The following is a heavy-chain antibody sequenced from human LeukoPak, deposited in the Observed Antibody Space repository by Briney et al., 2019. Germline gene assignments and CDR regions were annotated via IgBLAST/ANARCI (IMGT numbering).Heavy chain of an antibody. CDR2: FDPEDGET. Sequence: ASVKVSCKVSGYTLTELSMHWVRQAPGKGLEWMGGFDPEDGETIYAQKSQGRVTMTEDTSTDTAYMELSSLRSEDTAVYYCASIYYYGSGQDYWGQGTLVTVSS. D-gene: IGHD3-10*01. CDR1: GYTLTELS. CDR3: ASIYYYGSGQDY. V-gene: IGHV1-24*01. J-gene: IGHJ4*02.